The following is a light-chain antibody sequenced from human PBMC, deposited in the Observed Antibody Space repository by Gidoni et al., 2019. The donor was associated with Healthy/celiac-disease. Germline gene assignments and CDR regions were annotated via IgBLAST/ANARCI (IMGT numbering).Light chain of an antibody. CDR1: QSVSSN. CDR2: GAS. V-gene: IGKV3-15*01. Sequence: EIVMTQSPATLSVSPGESATLSCRASQSVSSNLAWYQQKPGQAPRLLIYGASTRATGIPARVSGSGSGTEFTLTISSLQSEDFAVYYCQKYNNWWTFGQGTKVEIK. CDR3: QKYNNWWT. J-gene: IGKJ1*01.